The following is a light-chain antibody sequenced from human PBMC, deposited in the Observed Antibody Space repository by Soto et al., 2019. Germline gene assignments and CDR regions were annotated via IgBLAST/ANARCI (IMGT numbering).Light chain of an antibody. CDR3: QQANSFPLT. V-gene: IGKV1D-12*01. CDR2: AAS. CDR1: QDISSW. J-gene: IGKJ4*01. Sequence: DIQMTQSPSSVSASVGDSVTSTCRASQDISSWLAWYQQKPGKAPKLLMFAASSLRGGVPSRFSGSGSGTDFTLTVSSLQLEDFATYYCQQANSFPLTVGGGTKVEIK.